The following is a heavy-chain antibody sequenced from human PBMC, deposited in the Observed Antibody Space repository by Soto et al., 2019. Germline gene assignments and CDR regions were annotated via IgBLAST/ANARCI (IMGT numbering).Heavy chain of an antibody. J-gene: IGHJ4*01. Sequence: PSETLSLTCAVSGYSISSGYSWGWIRQPPGKGLEWIGNIFHSGTTYYNPSLKNRVTISVDTSQNHFSLKLSSVTAADTAVYYCAGENYYDGSGYYYYFDYWGHGTLVTVSS. CDR2: IFHSGTT. CDR1: GYSISSGYS. V-gene: IGHV4-38-2*02. D-gene: IGHD3-22*01. CDR3: AGENYYDGSGYYYYFDY.